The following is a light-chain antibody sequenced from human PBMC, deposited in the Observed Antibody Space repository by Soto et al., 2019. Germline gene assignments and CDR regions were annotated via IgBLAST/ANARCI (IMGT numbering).Light chain of an antibody. J-gene: IGKJ5*01. Sequence: EIVMTQSPATLSVSPGERATLSCRASQSVTSNLAWYQQKPGQPPRLLIYGASTRATGIPARFSGSGSGTEFTLTISSLQSEDFAVLYCQQYNNCPPITFGQGTRLEIK. CDR3: QQYNNCPPIT. V-gene: IGKV3-15*01. CDR2: GAS. CDR1: QSVTSN.